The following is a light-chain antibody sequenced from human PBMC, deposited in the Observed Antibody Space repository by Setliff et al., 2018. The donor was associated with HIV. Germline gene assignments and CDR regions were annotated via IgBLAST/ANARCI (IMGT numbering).Light chain of an antibody. CDR3: SSYAGSYSFV. CDR2: DVT. J-gene: IGLJ1*01. V-gene: IGLV2-14*03. Sequence: QSALTQPASVSGSPGQSITISCTGTSGDIGGYKYVSWYQQHPGKAPKLMIYDVTNRPSGVSNRFSGSKSGNTASLTISGLQAEDEADYYCSSYAGSYSFVFGTGTKVTVL. CDR1: SGDIGGYKY.